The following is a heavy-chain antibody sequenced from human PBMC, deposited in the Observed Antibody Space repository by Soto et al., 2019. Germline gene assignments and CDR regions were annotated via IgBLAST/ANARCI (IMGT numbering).Heavy chain of an antibody. Sequence: GDPLRLALAASILPVSEACMSGVRPATGKGLDWVGRIKSKSAGGTTEYAAPVRGRFTISRDDSKNTLYLQMNSLKTEDTAVYYCTTDLWRIAVVVGSTGYFNHWGQGILV. CDR2: IKSKSAGGTT. CDR1: ILPVSEAC. J-gene: IGHJ1*01. V-gene: IGHV3-15*01. CDR3: TTDLWRIAVVVGSTGYFNH. D-gene: IGHD2-15*01.